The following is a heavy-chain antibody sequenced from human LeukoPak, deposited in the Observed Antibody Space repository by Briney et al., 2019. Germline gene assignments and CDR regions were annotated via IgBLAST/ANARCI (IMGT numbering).Heavy chain of an antibody. Sequence: GESLKISCKGSVSIFSSYWIYGVRHMPGKGLEWMGFIYPADSASTYSPSFQGQVTISVDKSINTAYLQWRSLKASDTAIYYCERRGGTGSYFDYWGKGTLATVSS. CDR1: VSIFSSYW. CDR2: IYPADSAS. CDR3: ERRGGTGSYFDY. J-gene: IGHJ4*02. D-gene: IGHD3/OR15-3a*01. V-gene: IGHV5-51*01.